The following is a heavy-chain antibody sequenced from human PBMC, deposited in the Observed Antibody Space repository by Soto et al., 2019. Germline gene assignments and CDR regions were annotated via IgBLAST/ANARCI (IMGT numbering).Heavy chain of an antibody. CDR2: INWNGGST. Sequence: GGSLRLSCAASGFTFDDYGMSWVRQAPGKGLEWVSGINWNGGSTGYADSVKGRFTISRDSAKNSLYLQMNSLRAEDTALYYCAKTTVTTDAFDIWGQGTMVTVSS. V-gene: IGHV3-20*04. J-gene: IGHJ3*02. D-gene: IGHD4-17*01. CDR1: GFTFDDYG. CDR3: AKTTVTTDAFDI.